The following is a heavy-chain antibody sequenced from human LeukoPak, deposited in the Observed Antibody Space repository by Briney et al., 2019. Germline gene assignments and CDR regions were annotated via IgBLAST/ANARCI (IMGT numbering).Heavy chain of an antibody. V-gene: IGHV3-9*03. CDR1: GFTFDDYV. D-gene: IGHD3-22*01. Sequence: PGGSLRLSCAASGFTFDDYVMHWVRQAPGKGLEWVSGISWNSGSIAYADSVKGRFTISRDNAKNSLYLQMSSLRAEDMALYYCAKGPYDSSGYDAFDIWGHGTMVTVSS. CDR3: AKGPYDSSGYDAFDI. CDR2: ISWNSGSI. J-gene: IGHJ3*02.